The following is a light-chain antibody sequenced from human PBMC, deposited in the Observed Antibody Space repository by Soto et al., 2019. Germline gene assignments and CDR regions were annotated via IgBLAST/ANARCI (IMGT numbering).Light chain of an antibody. CDR2: DAS. V-gene: IGKV3-11*01. J-gene: IGKJ1*01. CDR3: QQRNNWPGT. Sequence: EIVLTQSPATLSLSPGERATLSCRASQSVSTYLAWYQQKPGQAPRLLIYDASNRATGIPARFSGSGSGTVFPLTISSLEPEDVAVYSCQQRNNWPGTFGKGTK. CDR1: QSVSTY.